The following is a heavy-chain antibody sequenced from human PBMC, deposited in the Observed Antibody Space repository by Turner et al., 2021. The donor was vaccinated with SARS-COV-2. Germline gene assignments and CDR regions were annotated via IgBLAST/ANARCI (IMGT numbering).Heavy chain of an antibody. Sequence: QVHLQQWGAGLFKPSETLSLTCAVSGLSFTNYYLTWIRQSPGKGLEWIGEITRSGRPDYNPSLRSRVTISIDTSKNEFSLILNSVTAADSGVYYCATGTRVVWELLHHWGQGTTVTVSS. CDR3: ATGTRVVWELLHH. V-gene: IGHV4-34*01. CDR1: GLSFTNYY. CDR2: ITRSGRP. D-gene: IGHD1-26*01. J-gene: IGHJ1*01.